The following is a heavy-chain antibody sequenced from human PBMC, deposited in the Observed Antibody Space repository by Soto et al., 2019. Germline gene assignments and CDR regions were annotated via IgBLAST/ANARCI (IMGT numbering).Heavy chain of an antibody. V-gene: IGHV3-15*01. J-gene: IGHJ4*02. D-gene: IGHD2-8*02. Sequence: EVQLVESGGGLVKPGGSLRLSCAASGFTFSNAWMNWVRQAPGKGLEWVGRVKSKTDGGATDCAAPVKGRFTISRDDSKNTLYLQMNSLKTEDTAVYYCTTLTVVDVHSDYWGQGTLVVVSS. CDR1: GFTFSNAW. CDR2: VKSKTDGGAT. CDR3: TTLTVVDVHSDY.